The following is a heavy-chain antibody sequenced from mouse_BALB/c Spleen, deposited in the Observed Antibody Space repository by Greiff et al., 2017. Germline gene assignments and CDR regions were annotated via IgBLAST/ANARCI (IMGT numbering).Heavy chain of an antibody. CDR3: ARSNYGGAMDY. V-gene: IGHV3-2*02. CDR2: ISYSGST. D-gene: IGHD1-1*01. J-gene: IGHJ4*01. CDR1: GYSITSDYA. Sequence: EVKVEESGPGLVKPSQSLYLTCTVTGYSITSDYAWNWIRQFPGNKLEWMGYISYSGSTSYNPSLKSRISITRDTSKNQFFLQLNSVTTEDTATYYCARSNYGGAMDYWGQGTSVTVSS.